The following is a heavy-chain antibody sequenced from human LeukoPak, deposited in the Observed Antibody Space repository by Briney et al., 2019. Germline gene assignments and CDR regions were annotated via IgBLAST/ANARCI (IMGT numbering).Heavy chain of an antibody. CDR3: ARNGQFGVVDY. V-gene: IGHV3-53*01. CDR2: IYSGGST. D-gene: IGHD3-3*01. J-gene: IGHJ4*02. CDR1: GFTVSSNY. Sequence: GGSLRLSCAASGFTVSSNYMSWVRQAPGKGLEWVSVIYSGGSTYYADSVKGRFTISRDNSMNTLYLQMNSLRAEDTAVYYCARNGQFGVVDYWGQGTLVTVSS.